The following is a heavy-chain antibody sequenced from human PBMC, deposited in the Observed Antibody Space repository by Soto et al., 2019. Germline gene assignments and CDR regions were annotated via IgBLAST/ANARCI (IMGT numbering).Heavy chain of an antibody. V-gene: IGHV3-30-3*01. CDR3: AREEGRRVGDEPFEM. D-gene: IGHD3-10*01. Sequence: QVQLVESGGGVVQPGGSLRLSCAASGFTFTRYAIHWVRQAPGKGLEWVAAISYDGGVQYYADSVVGRFTISRDISRETVDLQMNSLRPEDTSVFYCAREEGRRVGDEPFEMWGQGTVVTVSS. CDR1: GFTFTRYA. CDR2: ISYDGGVQ. J-gene: IGHJ3*02.